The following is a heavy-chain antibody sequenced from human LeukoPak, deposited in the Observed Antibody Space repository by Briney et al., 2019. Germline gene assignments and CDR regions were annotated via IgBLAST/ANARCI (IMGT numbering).Heavy chain of an antibody. Sequence: ASVKVSCKASGYTFTSYGISWVRQAPGQGLEWMGRINPNSGGTNYAQKFQGRVTMTRDTSTSTAYMELSRLRSDDTAVYYCARTTVTGSDRDYWGQGTLVTVSS. CDR3: ARTTVTGSDRDY. CDR2: INPNSGGT. D-gene: IGHD4-17*01. CDR1: GYTFTSYG. V-gene: IGHV1-2*06. J-gene: IGHJ4*02.